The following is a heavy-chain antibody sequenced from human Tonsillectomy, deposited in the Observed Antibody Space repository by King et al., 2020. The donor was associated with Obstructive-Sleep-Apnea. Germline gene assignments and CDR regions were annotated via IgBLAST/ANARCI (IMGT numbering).Heavy chain of an antibody. J-gene: IGHJ4*02. V-gene: IGHV4-31*03. Sequence: VQLQESGPGLVKPSQTLSLTCTVSGGSISSGGYYWSWIRQHPGKGLEWIGYIYYSGSTYYNPSLKSRVTISVDTSKNQFSLKLSSVTAADTAVYYCARALRGLWDYYFDYWGQGTLVTVSS. CDR1: GGSISSGGYY. D-gene: IGHD5-18*01. CDR2: IYYSGST. CDR3: ARALRGLWDYYFDY.